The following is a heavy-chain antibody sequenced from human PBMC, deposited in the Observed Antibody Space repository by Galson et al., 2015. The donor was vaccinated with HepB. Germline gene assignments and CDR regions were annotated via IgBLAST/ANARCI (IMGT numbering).Heavy chain of an antibody. V-gene: IGHV3-33*01. D-gene: IGHD3-9*01. CDR2: IWYDGSNK. CDR1: GFTFSSYG. CDR3: ARAILDYDILTGYYMGAFDI. Sequence: SLRLSCAASGFTFSSYGMHWVRQAPGKGLEWVAVIWYDGSNKYYADSVKGRFTISRDNSKNTLYLQMNSLRAEDTAVYYCARAILDYDILTGYYMGAFDIWGQGTMVTVSS. J-gene: IGHJ3*02.